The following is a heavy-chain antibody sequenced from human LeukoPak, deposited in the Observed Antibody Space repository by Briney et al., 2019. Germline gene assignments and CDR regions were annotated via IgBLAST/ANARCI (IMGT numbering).Heavy chain of an antibody. CDR1: GFTFSSYA. CDR3: ARGRRGTAIDY. Sequence: PGGSLRLSCAASGFTFSSYAMHWVRQAPGKGLEWVAVISYDGSNKYYADSVKGRFTISRDNSKNTLYLQMNSLRAEDTAVYYCARGRRGTAIDYWGQGTLVTVSS. J-gene: IGHJ4*02. CDR2: ISYDGSNK. D-gene: IGHD2-21*02. V-gene: IGHV3-30-3*01.